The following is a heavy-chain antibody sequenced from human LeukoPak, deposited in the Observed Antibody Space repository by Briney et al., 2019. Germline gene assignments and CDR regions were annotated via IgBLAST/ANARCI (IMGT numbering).Heavy chain of an antibody. J-gene: IGHJ4*02. D-gene: IGHD6-19*01. Sequence: GGSLRLSCAASGFTFSSYSMNWVRQAPGKGLEWVSSISSSSSYIYYADSMRGRFTISRDNAKNSLYLQMNSLRAEDTAVYYCARAGAVAGPPDYWGQGTLVTVSS. CDR1: GFTFSSYS. CDR3: ARAGAVAGPPDY. CDR2: ISSSSSYI. V-gene: IGHV3-21*01.